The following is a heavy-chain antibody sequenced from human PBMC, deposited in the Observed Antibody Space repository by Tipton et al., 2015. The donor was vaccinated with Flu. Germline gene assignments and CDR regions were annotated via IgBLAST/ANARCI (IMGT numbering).Heavy chain of an antibody. Sequence: RSLRLSCAASGFSNSGMHWVRQAPGKGLEWVAFLRSDGTNKNYADSVKGRFTISRDNSKNSVYLQMRSLRAGDTGVYYCARGPLPDSNWYNGMDVWGQGITVTVFS. D-gene: IGHD6-13*01. J-gene: IGHJ6*02. V-gene: IGHV3-33*01. CDR3: ARGPLPDSNWYNGMDV. CDR2: LRSDGTNK. CDR1: GFSNSG.